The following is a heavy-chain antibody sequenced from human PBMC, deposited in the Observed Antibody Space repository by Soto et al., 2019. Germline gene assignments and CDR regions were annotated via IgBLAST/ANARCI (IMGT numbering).Heavy chain of an antibody. CDR2: IYYSGST. CDR1: GGSISSGGYY. Sequence: QVQLQESGPGLVKPSQTLSLTCTVSGGSISSGGYYWSWIRQHPGKGLEWIGYIYYSGSTYYNPSLKSRVTISVDTSKNQFSLKLSSVTAADTAVYYCAREFHHYYGSGSRVGDYYYGMDVWGQGTTVTVSS. J-gene: IGHJ6*02. V-gene: IGHV4-31*03. CDR3: AREFHHYYGSGSRVGDYYYGMDV. D-gene: IGHD3-10*01.